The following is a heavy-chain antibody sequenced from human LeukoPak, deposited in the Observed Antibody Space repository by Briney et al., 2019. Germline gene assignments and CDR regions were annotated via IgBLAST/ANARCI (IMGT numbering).Heavy chain of an antibody. CDR1: GFTFSNYG. D-gene: IGHD3-9*01. J-gene: IGHJ6*03. CDR2: IGFSGGPI. Sequence: GGSLRLSCTFSGFTFSNYGMNWVRQAPGKGLEWMGSIGFSGGPICYTDSVKGRFTISRANAKYSMYLQMNNLRAEDTAVYFCARAYFASRAPGMDVWGKGISVTASS. V-gene: IGHV3-48*01. CDR3: ARAYFASRAPGMDV.